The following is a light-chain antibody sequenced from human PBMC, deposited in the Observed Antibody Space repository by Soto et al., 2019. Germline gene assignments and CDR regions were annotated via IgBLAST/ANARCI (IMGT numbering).Light chain of an antibody. J-gene: IGLJ1*01. CDR1: SSDVGGYNY. Sequence: QSALTQPPSASGSPGQSVTISCTGTSSDVGGYNYVSWYQQHPGKAPKLMIYEVSKRPSGVPDRFSGSKSGNTASLTVSGLQAGDEAEYYCSSYADSNTYVFGTGTKVTVL. CDR3: SSYADSNTYV. CDR2: EVS. V-gene: IGLV2-8*01.